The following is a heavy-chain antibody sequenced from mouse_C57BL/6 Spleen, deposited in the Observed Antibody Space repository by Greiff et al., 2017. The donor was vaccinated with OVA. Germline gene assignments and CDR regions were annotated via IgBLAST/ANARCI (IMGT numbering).Heavy chain of an antibody. V-gene: IGHV1-64*01. J-gene: IGHJ2*01. CDR2: IHPNSGST. Sequence: VQLQQPGAELVKPGASVKLSCKASGYTFTSYWMHWVKQRPGQGLEWIGMIHPNSGSTNYNEKFKSKATLTVDKSSSTAYMQLSSLTSEDSAVYYGAREGELDGSSYVNYWGQGTTLTVSS. CDR3: AREGELDGSSYVNY. CDR1: GYTFTSYW. D-gene: IGHD1-1*01.